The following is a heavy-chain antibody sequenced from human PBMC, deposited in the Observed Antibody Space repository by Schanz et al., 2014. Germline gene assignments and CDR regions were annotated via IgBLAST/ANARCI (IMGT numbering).Heavy chain of an antibody. CDR1: GYTFTSYG. Sequence: QVQLVQSGAEVKKPGASVKVSCKASGYTFTSYGISWVRQAPGQGLEWMGWISAYNGNTNYAQKFQGRVTMTTDTSTSTVYMELSSLRSEDTAVYYCARDPYGKNSGDFDYWGQGTLVTVSS. V-gene: IGHV1-18*01. CDR2: ISAYNGNT. CDR3: ARDPYGKNSGDFDY. D-gene: IGHD4-17*01. J-gene: IGHJ4*02.